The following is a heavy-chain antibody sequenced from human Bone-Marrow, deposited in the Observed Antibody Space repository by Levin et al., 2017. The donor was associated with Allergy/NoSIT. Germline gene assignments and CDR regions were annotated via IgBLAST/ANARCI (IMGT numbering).Heavy chain of an antibody. CDR1: GFTFSSFA. V-gene: IGHV3-23*01. Sequence: AGGSLRLSCAASGFTFSSFAMSWVRQAPGKGLEWVSVISGSADDTRYSDSVKGRFTISRDNSQNTVFLQMNSLRGEDTAIYFCAKGRGMGVWSDPGDYWGQGSLVTVSS. D-gene: IGHD3-10*01. CDR3: AKGRGMGVWSDPGDY. CDR2: ISGSADDT. J-gene: IGHJ4*02.